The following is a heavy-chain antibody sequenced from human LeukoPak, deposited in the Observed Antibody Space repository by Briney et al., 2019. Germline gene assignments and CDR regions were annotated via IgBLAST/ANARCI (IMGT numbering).Heavy chain of an antibody. CDR2: IYYSGTT. CDR1: GGSINNYY. Sequence: KTSETLSLTCAISGGSINNYYWSWIRQPPGKGLEWIGYIYYSGTTNYSPSLNSRVNISLDTAKSQFSLRLSSVTAADTAVYYCARQTAKNVDTARFDSWGQGTLVTVSS. J-gene: IGHJ4*02. CDR3: ARQTAKNVDTARFDS. D-gene: IGHD5-18*01. V-gene: IGHV4-59*08.